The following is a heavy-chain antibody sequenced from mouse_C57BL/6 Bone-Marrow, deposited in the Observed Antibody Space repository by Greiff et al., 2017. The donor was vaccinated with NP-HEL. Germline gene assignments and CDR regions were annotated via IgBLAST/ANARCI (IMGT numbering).Heavy chain of an antibody. J-gene: IGHJ3*01. CDR3: ARPLYGNYCFAY. CDR1: GFNIKDYY. Sequence: VQLKQSGAELVKPGASVKLSCTASGFNIKDYYMHWVKQRTEQGLEWIGRIDPEDGETKYAPKFPGKATITADTSSNTAYLQLSSLTSEDTAVYYCARPLYGNYCFAYWGQGTLVTVSA. D-gene: IGHD2-1*01. V-gene: IGHV14-2*01. CDR2: IDPEDGET.